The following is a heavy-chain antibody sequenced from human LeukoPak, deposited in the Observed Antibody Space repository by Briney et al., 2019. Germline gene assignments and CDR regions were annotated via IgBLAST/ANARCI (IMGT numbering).Heavy chain of an antibody. Sequence: SETLSLTCTVSGGSISSGSYYWSWIRQPAGKGLEWIGRIYTSGSTNYNPSLKSRVTISVDTSKNQFSLKLSSVTAADTAVYYCARLSPRDLPPNYRIVGATNNWFDPWGQGTLVTVSS. CDR2: IYTSGST. J-gene: IGHJ5*02. V-gene: IGHV4-61*02. CDR3: ARLSPRDLPPNYRIVGATNNWFDP. CDR1: GGSISSGSYY. D-gene: IGHD1-26*01.